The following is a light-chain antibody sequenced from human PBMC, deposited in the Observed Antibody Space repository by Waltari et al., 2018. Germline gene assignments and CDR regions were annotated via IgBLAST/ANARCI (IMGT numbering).Light chain of an antibody. CDR2: GAS. J-gene: IGKJ1*01. CDR3: QHYVRLPAT. V-gene: IGKV3-20*01. CDR1: QSVSRT. Sequence: EIVLTQSPGTLSLSPGERAPLSCRASQSVSRTLAWYKQKPGQAPKRLIYGASIRATGIPDRFTGSGSGTDFSLTISSLEPEDFSIYFCQHYVRLPATFGQGTKVEIK.